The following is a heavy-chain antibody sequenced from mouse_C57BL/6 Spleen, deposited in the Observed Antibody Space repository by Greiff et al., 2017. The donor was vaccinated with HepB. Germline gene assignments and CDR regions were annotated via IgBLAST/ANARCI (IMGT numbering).Heavy chain of an antibody. Sequence: QVQLQQPGAELVRPGTSVKLSCKASGYTFTSYWMHWVKQRPGQGLEWIGVIDPSDSYTNYNQKFKGKATLTVDTSSSTAYMQLSSLTSEDSAVYYCARDLYSRSYAMDYWGQGTSVTVSS. J-gene: IGHJ4*01. CDR3: ARDLYSRSYAMDY. D-gene: IGHD2-1*01. V-gene: IGHV1-59*01. CDR1: GYTFTSYW. CDR2: IDPSDSYT.